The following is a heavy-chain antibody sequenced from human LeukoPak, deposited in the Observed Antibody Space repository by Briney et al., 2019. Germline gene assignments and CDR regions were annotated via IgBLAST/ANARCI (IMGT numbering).Heavy chain of an antibody. CDR3: AKDRDIVVVPAAIRVPFDP. D-gene: IGHD2-2*01. CDR1: GFTFSSYG. J-gene: IGHJ5*02. Sequence: GGSLRLSCAASGFTFSSYGMHWVRQAPGKGLEWVAFIRYDGSNKYYADSVKGRFTISRDNSKNTLYLQMNSLRAEDTAVYYCAKDRDIVVVPAAIRVPFDPWGQGTLVTVSS. CDR2: IRYDGSNK. V-gene: IGHV3-30*02.